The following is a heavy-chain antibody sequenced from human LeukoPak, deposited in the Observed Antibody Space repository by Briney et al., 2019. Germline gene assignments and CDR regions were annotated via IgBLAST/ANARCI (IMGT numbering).Heavy chain of an antibody. Sequence: SETLSLTCTVSGGSISSSSDYWGWIRQPPGKRLEWIGSIYYSGSTYYNASLKRRVPISVDTSKNQFSLKLSSVTAADTAVYYCARLIGSSSRNFDYWGKGTLVTVSS. CDR1: GGSISSSSDY. J-gene: IGHJ4*02. V-gene: IGHV4-39*07. D-gene: IGHD6-6*01. CDR3: ARLIGSSSRNFDY. CDR2: IYYSGST.